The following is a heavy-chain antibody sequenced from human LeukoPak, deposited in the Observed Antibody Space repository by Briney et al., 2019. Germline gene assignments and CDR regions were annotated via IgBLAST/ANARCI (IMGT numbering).Heavy chain of an antibody. D-gene: IGHD3-22*01. Sequence: SETLSLTCTVSGGSISSGDYHWSWICQPPGKGLEWIGYIYHSGSTYYNPSLKSRVTISVDTSKNQFSLKLTSVTAADTAVYYCAKTYYDGSGYHFDYWGQGTLVTVSS. J-gene: IGHJ4*02. CDR2: IYHSGST. V-gene: IGHV4-30-4*01. CDR3: AKTYYDGSGYHFDY. CDR1: GGSISSGDYH.